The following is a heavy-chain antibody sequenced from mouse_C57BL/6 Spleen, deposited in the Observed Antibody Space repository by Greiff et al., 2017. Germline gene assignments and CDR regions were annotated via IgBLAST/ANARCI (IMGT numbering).Heavy chain of an antibody. J-gene: IGHJ2*01. Sequence: QVQLQQPGAELVKPGASVKMSCKASGYTFTSYWITWVKQRPGQGLEWIGDIYPGSGSTNYNEKFKSKATLTVDSSSSTAYMQLSSLTSEDSAVYYCARSYYGSSYAYWGQGTTLTVSS. CDR2: IYPGSGST. V-gene: IGHV1-55*01. CDR3: ARSYYGSSYAY. D-gene: IGHD1-1*01. CDR1: GYTFTSYW.